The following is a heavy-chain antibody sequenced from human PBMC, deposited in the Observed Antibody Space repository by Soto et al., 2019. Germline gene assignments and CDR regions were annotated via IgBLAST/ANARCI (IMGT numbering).Heavy chain of an antibody. D-gene: IGHD6-13*01. Sequence: QVLLVQSSAEVKKPGSSVKVSCKASGGTFTSTAFSWVRQAPGQGLEWMGGIIPVLGTPNYAQKFQARLTVTADASTTTVHMVLSSLISDDTAVYYCASSAGLDHLLNYYGLNVWGQGTTVTVSS. J-gene: IGHJ6*02. CDR1: GGTFTSTA. V-gene: IGHV1-69*01. CDR3: ASSAGLDHLLNYYGLNV. CDR2: IIPVLGTP.